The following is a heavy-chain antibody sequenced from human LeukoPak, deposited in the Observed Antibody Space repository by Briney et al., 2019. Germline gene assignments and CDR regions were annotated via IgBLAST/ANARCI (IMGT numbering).Heavy chain of an antibody. V-gene: IGHV4-34*01. CDR3: ARGVVAEYYFDY. D-gene: IGHD2-15*01. CDR1: GGSFSGYY. J-gene: IGHJ4*02. CDR2: INHSGST. Sequence: PSETLSLTCAVYGGSFSGYYWSWIRQPPGKGLEWIGEINHSGSTNYNPSLKSGVTISVDTSKNQFSLKLSSVTASYTAVYYRARGVVAEYYFDYWGQGTLVTVSS.